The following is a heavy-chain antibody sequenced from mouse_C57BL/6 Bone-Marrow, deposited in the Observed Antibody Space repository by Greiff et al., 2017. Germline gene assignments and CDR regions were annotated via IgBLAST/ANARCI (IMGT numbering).Heavy chain of an antibody. J-gene: IGHJ3*01. Sequence: VQLQQPGAELVKPGASVKLSCKASGYTFTSYWMHWVKQRPGRGLEWIGRIDPNSGGTKYNEKFKSKATLTVDKPSSTAYMQLSSLTSEGSAVYYCARSDYYSSSYEWFAYWGQGTLVTVSA. V-gene: IGHV1-72*01. CDR1: GYTFTSYW. D-gene: IGHD1-1*01. CDR2: IDPNSGGT. CDR3: ARSDYYSSSYEWFAY.